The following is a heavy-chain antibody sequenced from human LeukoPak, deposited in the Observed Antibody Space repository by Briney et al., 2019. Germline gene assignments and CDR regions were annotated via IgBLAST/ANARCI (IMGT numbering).Heavy chain of an antibody. CDR3: AREDGLTAPFDY. V-gene: IGHV3-48*01. D-gene: IGHD5-18*01. J-gene: IGHJ4*02. Sequence: GGSLRLSCAASGFTFSSYSMNWVRQAPGKGLEWVSYISSSSGTIYYADSVKGRFTISRDNAKNSLYLQMNSLRAEDMAVYYRAREDGLTAPFDYWGQGTLVTVSS. CDR1: GFTFSSYS. CDR2: ISSSSGTI.